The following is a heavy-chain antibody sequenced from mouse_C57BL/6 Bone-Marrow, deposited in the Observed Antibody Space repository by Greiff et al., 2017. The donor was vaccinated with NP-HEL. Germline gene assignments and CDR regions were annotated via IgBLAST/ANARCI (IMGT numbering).Heavy chain of an antibody. J-gene: IGHJ2*01. CDR1: GYSITSYY. Sequence: EVQLQQSGPGLVKPSQTLSLTCSVTGYSITSYYWNWIRKFPGNKLEYMGYISYSGSTYYNPSLKSRISITRDTSKNQYYLQLNSVTTEDTATYYCARSGTPVYYFDYWGQGTTLTVSS. CDR3: ARSGTPVYYFDY. CDR2: ISYSGST. V-gene: IGHV3-8*01.